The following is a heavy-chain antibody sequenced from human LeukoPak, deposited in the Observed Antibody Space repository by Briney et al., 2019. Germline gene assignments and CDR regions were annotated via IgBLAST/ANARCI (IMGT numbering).Heavy chain of an antibody. CDR2: INHSGST. Sequence: SETLSLTCAVYGGSFSGYYWSWIRQPPGKGLEWIGEINHSGSTNYNPSLKSRVTISVDTSKNQFSLKLSSVTAADMAVYYCARTYYYDSSGYGFDYWGQGTLVTVSS. CDR1: GGSFSGYY. J-gene: IGHJ4*02. CDR3: ARTYYYDSSGYGFDY. V-gene: IGHV4-34*01. D-gene: IGHD3-22*01.